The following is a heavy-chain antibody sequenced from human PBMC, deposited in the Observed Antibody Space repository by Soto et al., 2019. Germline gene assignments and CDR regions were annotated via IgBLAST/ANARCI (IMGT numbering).Heavy chain of an antibody. D-gene: IGHD6-13*01. Sequence: ASVKVSCKASGYTFTGYCMHWVRQAPGQGLEWMGWINPNSGGTNYAQKLQGWVTMTRDTSISTAYMELSRLRSDDTAVYYRARGRGIAAAGTGFDYWGQGTLVTVSS. CDR1: GYTFTGYC. CDR3: ARGRGIAAAGTGFDY. CDR2: INPNSGGT. J-gene: IGHJ4*02. V-gene: IGHV1-2*04.